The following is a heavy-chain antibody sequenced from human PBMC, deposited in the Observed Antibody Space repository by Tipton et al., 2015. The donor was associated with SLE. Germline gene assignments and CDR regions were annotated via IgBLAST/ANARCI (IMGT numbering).Heavy chain of an antibody. Sequence: LRLSCVASGFSVSSNYMSWVRQAPGKGLEWVGYIYHTESPNYNPSLKSRATISVDTSKNQFSLKLSSVTAADTAVYYCAGVSRDAFEIWGQGTMVTVSS. V-gene: IGHV4-59*02. J-gene: IGHJ3*02. CDR1: GFSVSSNY. D-gene: IGHD5/OR15-5a*01. CDR3: AGVSRDAFEI. CDR2: IYHTESP.